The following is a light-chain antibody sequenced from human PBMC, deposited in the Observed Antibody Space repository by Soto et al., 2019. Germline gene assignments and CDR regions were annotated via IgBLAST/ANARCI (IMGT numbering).Light chain of an antibody. V-gene: IGKV1-9*01. Sequence: DIQLTQSPSFLSASVGDRVTITCRASQGISSYVAWYQQNPGKAPKLLIYAASTLQSGVPSRFSGSGSGTEFTLTISSLQPEDFATYHCQQLNSYPPRFTFGPGTKVDIK. CDR1: QGISSY. CDR3: QQLNSYPPRFT. J-gene: IGKJ3*01. CDR2: AAS.